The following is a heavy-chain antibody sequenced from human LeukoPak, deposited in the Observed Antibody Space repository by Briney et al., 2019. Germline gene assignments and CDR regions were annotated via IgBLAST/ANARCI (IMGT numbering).Heavy chain of an antibody. J-gene: IGHJ4*02. CDR2: IYYSGST. V-gene: IGHV4-59*01. CDR1: GGSISSYY. Sequence: PETLSLTCTVSGGSISSYYWSWIRQPPGKGLEWIGYIYYSGSTNYNPSLKSRVTISVDTSKNQFSLKLSSVTAADTAVYYCARGLRYYGSGSYPFDYWGQGTLVTVSS. D-gene: IGHD3-10*01. CDR3: ARGLRYYGSGSYPFDY.